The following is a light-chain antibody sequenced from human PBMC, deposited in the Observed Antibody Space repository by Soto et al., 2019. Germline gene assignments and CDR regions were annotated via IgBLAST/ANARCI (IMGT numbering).Light chain of an antibody. CDR3: GSWDSSLRAYV. J-gene: IGLJ1*01. CDR1: SSNIGGNS. CDR2: DDN. Sequence: QSALTQPPSVSAAPGQKVTISVAGSSSNIGGNSVSWYQQLPGTAPKLLIYDDNKRPSGIPDRFSGSKSGTSATLGITGFQTGDEADYYCGSWDSSLRAYVFGTGTKVTVL. V-gene: IGLV1-51*01.